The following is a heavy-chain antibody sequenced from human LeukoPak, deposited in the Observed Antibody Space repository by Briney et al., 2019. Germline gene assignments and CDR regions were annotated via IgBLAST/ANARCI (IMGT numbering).Heavy chain of an antibody. CDR2: IRKDGSDK. J-gene: IGHJ4*02. Sequence: GGSLRLSCGASGFTFSRYGMHWVRQAPGKGLEWVTYIRKDGSDKYYADSVKGRFTTSRDSSKNMVYLRMNSLRAEDTGIYYCAKDSSWAFDYWGQGTLVSVSS. D-gene: IGHD6-13*01. CDR1: GFTFSRYG. V-gene: IGHV3-30*02. CDR3: AKDSSWAFDY.